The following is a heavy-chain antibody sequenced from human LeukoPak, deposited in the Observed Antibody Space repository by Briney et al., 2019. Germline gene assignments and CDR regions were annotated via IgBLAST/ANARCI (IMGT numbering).Heavy chain of an antibody. Sequence: GGSLRLSCAASGFTFSSYSMNWVRQAPGKGLEWVSSISSSSSYIYYADSVKGRFTIFRDNAKNSLYLQMNSLRAEDAAVYYCARDQHDSSGYPRAWAFDIWGQGTMVTVSS. D-gene: IGHD3-22*01. CDR2: ISSSSSYI. CDR3: ARDQHDSSGYPRAWAFDI. CDR1: GFTFSSYS. V-gene: IGHV3-21*01. J-gene: IGHJ3*02.